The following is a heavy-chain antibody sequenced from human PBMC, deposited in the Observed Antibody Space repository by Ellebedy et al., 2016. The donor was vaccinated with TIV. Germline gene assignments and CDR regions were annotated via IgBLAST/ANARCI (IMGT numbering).Heavy chain of an antibody. V-gene: IGHV3-53*01. CDR3: ARENYGDYGGEDY. J-gene: IGHJ4*02. CDR2: IYSGGST. Sequence: GGSLRLXCAASGFTVSSNYMSWVRQAPGKGLEWVSVIYSGGSTYYADSVKGRFTISRDNSKNTLYLQMNSLRAEDTAVYYCARENYGDYGGEDYWGQGTLVTVSS. CDR1: GFTVSSNY. D-gene: IGHD4-17*01.